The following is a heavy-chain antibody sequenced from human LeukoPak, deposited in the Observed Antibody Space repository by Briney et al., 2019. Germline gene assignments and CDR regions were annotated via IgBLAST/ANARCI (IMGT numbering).Heavy chain of an antibody. CDR3: VRDSSWFDS. Sequence: GGSLRLSCAASGFTLTGHSMNWVRQAPGKGLEWVSSISSSSNYIYYADSVKGRFTISRDNAENSLYLQMNSLRAEDTSVYYCVRDSSWFDSWGQGTLVTVSS. D-gene: IGHD6-13*01. J-gene: IGHJ5*01. V-gene: IGHV3-21*01. CDR2: ISSSSNYI. CDR1: GFTLTGHS.